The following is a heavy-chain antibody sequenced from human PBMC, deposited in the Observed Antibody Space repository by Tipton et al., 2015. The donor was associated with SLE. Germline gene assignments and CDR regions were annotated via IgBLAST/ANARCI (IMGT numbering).Heavy chain of an antibody. CDR2: IYYSGST. CDR3: ARQGGLGANY. D-gene: IGHD3-16*01. CDR1: GYSISSGYY. J-gene: IGHJ4*02. V-gene: IGHV4-38-2*01. Sequence: TLSLTCAVSGYSISSGYYWGWIRQPPGKGLEWIGSIYYSGSTYYNPSLKSRVTISVDTSKNQFSLKLSSVTAADTAVYYCARQGGLGANYWGQGTLVTVSS.